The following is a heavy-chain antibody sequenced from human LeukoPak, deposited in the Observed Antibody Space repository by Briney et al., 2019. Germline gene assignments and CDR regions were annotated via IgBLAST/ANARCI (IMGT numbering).Heavy chain of an antibody. V-gene: IGHV3-7*01. CDR1: GFTFSSYW. Sequence: GGSLRLSCAASGFTFSSYWMSWVRQAPGKGLEWVANIKQDGSEKYYVDSVKGRFTISRDNAKNSLYLQMNSLRAEDTAVYYCARKSSSWYVDAFDIWGQGTMVTVSS. CDR2: IKQDGSEK. D-gene: IGHD6-13*01. J-gene: IGHJ3*02. CDR3: ARKSSSWYVDAFDI.